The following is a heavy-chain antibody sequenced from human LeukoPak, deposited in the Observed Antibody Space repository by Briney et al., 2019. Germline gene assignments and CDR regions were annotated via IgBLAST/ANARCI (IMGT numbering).Heavy chain of an antibody. D-gene: IGHD3-10*01. Sequence: PSETLSLTCTVSGGPISSYYWSWIRQPPGKGLEWIGYIYYSGSTNYNPSLKSRVTISVDTSKNQFSLKLSSVTAADTAVYYCARGITSGFDYWGQGTLVTVSS. CDR1: GGPISSYY. CDR2: IYYSGST. J-gene: IGHJ4*02. V-gene: IGHV4-59*01. CDR3: ARGITSGFDY.